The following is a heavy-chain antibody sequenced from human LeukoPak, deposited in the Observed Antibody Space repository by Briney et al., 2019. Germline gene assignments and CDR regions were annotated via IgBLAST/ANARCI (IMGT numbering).Heavy chain of an antibody. Sequence: SQTLSLTCAISGDSVSSNITAWNWIRQSPSRGLEWLGRTYYRSKWYNDYAVSVKSRITINPDTSKNKFSLQLNSVTPEDTAVYYCASGSGAWGLWEVSSSWSSSYNWFDPWGQGTLVTVSS. V-gene: IGHV6-1*01. J-gene: IGHJ5*02. CDR1: GDSVSSNITA. CDR2: TYYRSKWYN. CDR3: ASGSGAWGLWEVSSSWSSSYNWFDP. D-gene: IGHD6-13*01.